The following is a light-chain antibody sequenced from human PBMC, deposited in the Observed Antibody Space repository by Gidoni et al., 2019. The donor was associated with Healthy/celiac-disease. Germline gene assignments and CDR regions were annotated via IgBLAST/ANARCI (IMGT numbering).Light chain of an antibody. CDR1: QSISSY. Sequence: DIQMTQSPSSLSASVGDRVTITCRASQSISSYLNWYQQKPGKAPKILIYAASSLQSGVPSRFSGSGSGTDFTLTISSLQPEDFATYYCQQSYSTPWTFGQXTKVEIK. V-gene: IGKV1-39*01. CDR3: QQSYSTPWT. CDR2: AAS. J-gene: IGKJ1*01.